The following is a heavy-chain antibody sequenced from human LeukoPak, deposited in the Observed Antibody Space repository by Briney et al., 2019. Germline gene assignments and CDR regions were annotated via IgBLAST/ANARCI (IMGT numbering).Heavy chain of an antibody. CDR2: ISGSSSSGRT. V-gene: IGHV3-23*01. D-gene: IGHD2-2*01. J-gene: IGHJ5*02. Sequence: GGSLRVSCAASGFTFSSNAMSWVRQAPGKGLEWVSAISGSSSSGRTFYADSVKGRFTISRDNSKNTLYLQMNSLRAEDTAVYYCAKPGSCSSTSCNSADWFDPWGQGTLVTVSS. CDR3: AKPGSCSSTSCNSADWFDP. CDR1: GFTFSSNA.